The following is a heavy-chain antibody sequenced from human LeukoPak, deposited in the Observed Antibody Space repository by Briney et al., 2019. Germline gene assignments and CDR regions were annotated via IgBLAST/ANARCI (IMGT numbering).Heavy chain of an antibody. Sequence: ETLSLTCAVSGGPFSGYFWSWIRQSSGKGLEWVSVIYIDGNRYYAGSVKGRFTISRDNSKNTLYLEVNNLRAEDTAVYYCARGNTPLEDWGQGTLVTVSS. J-gene: IGHJ4*02. CDR2: IYIDGNR. CDR3: ARGNTPLED. V-gene: IGHV3-66*01. CDR1: GGPFSGYF. D-gene: IGHD1/OR15-1a*01.